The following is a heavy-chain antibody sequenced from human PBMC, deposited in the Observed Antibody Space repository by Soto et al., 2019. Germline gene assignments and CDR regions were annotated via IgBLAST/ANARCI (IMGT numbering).Heavy chain of an antibody. CDR3: ARSIAAAVDLDY. CDR1: GYTFSSYG. D-gene: IGHD6-13*01. CDR2: ISAYNGNT. J-gene: IGHJ4*02. Sequence: QVQLVQSGAEVKKPGASVKVSCKASGYTFSSYGISWVRQAPGQGLEWMGWISAYNGNTNCAQNLLGRVTMTTDTSTSTAYMEVRSLRSDDTAVYYCARSIAAAVDLDYWGQGTLVTVSS. V-gene: IGHV1-18*01.